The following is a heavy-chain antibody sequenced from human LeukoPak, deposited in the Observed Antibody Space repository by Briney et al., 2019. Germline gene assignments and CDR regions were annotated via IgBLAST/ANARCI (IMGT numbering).Heavy chain of an antibody. CDR2: ISWDGGST. J-gene: IGHJ6*02. CDR3: AKVDSDEISSNDYYGMDV. Sequence: PGGSLRLSCAASGFTFSSYWMSWVRQAPGKGLEWVSLISWDGGSTYYADSVKGRFTISRDNSKNSLYLQMNSLRTEDTALYYCAKVDSDEISSNDYYGMDVWGQGTTVTVSS. V-gene: IGHV3-43*01. D-gene: IGHD6-6*01. CDR1: GFTFSSYW.